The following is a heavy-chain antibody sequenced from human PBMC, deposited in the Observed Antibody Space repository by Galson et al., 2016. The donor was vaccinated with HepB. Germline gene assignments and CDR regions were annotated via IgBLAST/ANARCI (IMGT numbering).Heavy chain of an antibody. CDR1: GFTFSGFL. CDR3: ASVSNWYGDTY. D-gene: IGHD3-10*01. CDR2: IKQDGSGT. Sequence: SLRLSCAASGFTFSGFLMGWVRQTPEKGLEWEANIKQDGSGTNYVDSVKGRFTISRDNARNSLYLQMNSLRAEDTAMYYCASVSNWYGDTYLGQGTLVTVSS. V-gene: IGHV3-7*03. J-gene: IGHJ4*02.